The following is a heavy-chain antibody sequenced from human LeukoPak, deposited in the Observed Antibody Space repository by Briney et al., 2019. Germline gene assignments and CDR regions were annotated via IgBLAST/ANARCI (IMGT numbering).Heavy chain of an antibody. CDR2: IYYSGST. D-gene: IGHD6-13*01. V-gene: IGHV4-39*01. CDR1: GGSISSSSYY. CDR3: ARAEETAAGTSRRAKRWFDP. J-gene: IGHJ5*02. Sequence: SETLSLTCTVSGGSISSSSYYWGWIRQPPGKGLEWIGSIYYSGSTYYNPSLKSRVTISVDTSKNQFSLKLSSVTAADTAVYYCARAEETAAGTSRRAKRWFDPWGQGTLVTVSS.